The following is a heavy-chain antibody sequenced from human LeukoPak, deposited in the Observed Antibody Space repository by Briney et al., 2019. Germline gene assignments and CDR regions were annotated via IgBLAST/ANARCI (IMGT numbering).Heavy chain of an antibody. V-gene: IGHV1-69*13. D-gene: IGHD1-26*01. CDR2: IIPIFGTA. CDR3: SGKSSSGSYYFDY. CDR1: GYTFTSYD. J-gene: IGHJ4*02. Sequence: SVKVSCKASGYTFTSYDINWVRQATGQGLEWMGGIIPIFGTANYAQKFQGRVTITADESTSTAYMELSSLRSEDTAVYYCSGKSSSGSYYFDYWGQGTLVTVSS.